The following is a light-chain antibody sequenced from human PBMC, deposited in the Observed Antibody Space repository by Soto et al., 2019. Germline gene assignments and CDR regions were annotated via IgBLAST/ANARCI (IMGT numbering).Light chain of an antibody. CDR1: QSVLYDFNNKNY. J-gene: IGKJ4*01. CDR3: HQSYSLLLP. Sequence: DSLLTPTPDFLCVSLDARATINSQSNQSVLYDFNNKNYLAWYQQKPGQPLKKIIHWGSVRYYGVPDRFSGSGSATDFTLTISSLQVEDVAVYYCHQSYSLLLPFGGGTNVDIK. CDR2: WGS. V-gene: IGKV4-1*01.